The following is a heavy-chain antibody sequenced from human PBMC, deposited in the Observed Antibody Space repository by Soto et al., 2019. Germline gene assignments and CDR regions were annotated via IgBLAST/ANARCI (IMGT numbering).Heavy chain of an antibody. V-gene: IGHV4-31*03. D-gene: IGHD2-15*01. J-gene: IGHJ4*02. CDR3: VRGKSGGSWNFDY. Sequence: PSETLSLTCTVSGGSISSGGYYWSWIRQHAGKGLEWIGYIYYSGSTYYNPSLKSRVTISVDTSKNQFSLKLSSVTAGDSAAYCCVRGKSGGSWNFDYWGQGTLVTVSS. CDR1: GGSISSGGYY. CDR2: IYYSGST.